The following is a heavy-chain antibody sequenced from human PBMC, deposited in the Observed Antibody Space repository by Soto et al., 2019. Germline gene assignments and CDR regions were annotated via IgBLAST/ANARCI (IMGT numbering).Heavy chain of an antibody. V-gene: IGHV3-23*01. J-gene: IGHJ6*02. CDR2: SIGSGSWT. CDR3: AKRLRDCSGSGCYCGMDV. Sequence: GGSLRLSCAASGFTFSSYALNWVRQAPGKGLEWVSVSIGSGSWTYYADSVKGRFTISRDNSKNTLYLQLNSLRAEDTAVYYCAKRLRDCSGSGCYCGMDVWGQGTTVTVSS. CDR1: GFTFSSYA. D-gene: IGHD2-15*01.